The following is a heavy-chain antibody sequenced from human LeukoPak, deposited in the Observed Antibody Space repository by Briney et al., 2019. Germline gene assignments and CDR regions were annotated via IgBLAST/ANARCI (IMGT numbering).Heavy chain of an antibody. CDR3: ARAGPRRDGYNVDY. J-gene: IGHJ4*02. CDR1: GGSISGYF. D-gene: IGHD5-24*01. CDR2: IHSTGST. Sequence: SETLPLTCTVSGGSISGYFWSWIRQPPGKGPEWIGYIHSTGSTDYDPSLRSRVTISVDTSKNQFSLKLRSVTAADTAVYYCARAGPRRDGYNVDYWGQGTLVTVSS. V-gene: IGHV4-59*01.